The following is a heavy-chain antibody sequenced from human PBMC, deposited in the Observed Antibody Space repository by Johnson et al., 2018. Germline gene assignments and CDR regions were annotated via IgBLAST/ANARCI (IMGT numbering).Heavy chain of an antibody. CDR2: ISYDGSNK. CDR3: AKDRPHIVVVTADDAFDM. Sequence: QVELQESGGGVVQPGRSLRLSCAASGFTFSSYGMHWVRQAPGKGLEWVAVISYDGSNKYYAESVKGRFTISRDNPKNTLYLQMNRLRAEDTAVYYCAKDRPHIVVVTADDAFDMWGQGTMVTVSS. D-gene: IGHD2-21*02. CDR1: GFTFSSYG. V-gene: IGHV3-30*18. J-gene: IGHJ3*02.